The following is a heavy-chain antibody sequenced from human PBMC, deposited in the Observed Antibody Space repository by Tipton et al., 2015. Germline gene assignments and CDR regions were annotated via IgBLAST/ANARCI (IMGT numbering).Heavy chain of an antibody. CDR2: TYYRSRWYN. CDR1: GDSVSSDSDA. D-gene: IGHD3-10*01. V-gene: IGHV6-1*01. CDR3: ARGPDGGAFDI. Sequence: GLVKPSQTLSLTCGISGDSVSSDSDAWNWIRQSPSRGLEWLGRTYYRSRWYNDYAVSVKSRITITPDTSKNQFSLQLNSVTPEDTATYYCARGPDGGAFDIWGQGTMVTVSS. J-gene: IGHJ3*02.